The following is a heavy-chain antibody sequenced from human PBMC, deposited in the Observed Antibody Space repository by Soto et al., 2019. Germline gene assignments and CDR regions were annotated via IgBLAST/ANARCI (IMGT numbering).Heavy chain of an antibody. D-gene: IGHD3-22*01. CDR3: ARDYYDSSGYYYVIDY. CDR1: GFSLSTSGMC. J-gene: IGHJ4*02. CDR2: IDWDDDK. Sequence: SGPTLVNPTQTLTLTCTFSGFSLSTSGMCVSWIRQPPGKALEWLALIDWDDDKYYSTSLKTRLTISKDTSKNQVVLTMTNMDPVDTATYYCARDYYDSSGYYYVIDYWGQGTLVTVSS. V-gene: IGHV2-70*01.